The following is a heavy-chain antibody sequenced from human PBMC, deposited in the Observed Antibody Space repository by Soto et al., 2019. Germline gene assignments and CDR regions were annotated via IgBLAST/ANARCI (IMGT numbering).Heavy chain of an antibody. D-gene: IGHD3-22*01. Sequence: QVQLQESGPGLVKPSQTLSLTCTVSGGSISSGGYYWSWIRQHPGKGLGGIGYIYYSGSTYYNPSLKCRFXXSXDXXKNQFSLKLSSVTAADTAVYYCARENYYDSSGLDYWGQGTLVTVSS. CDR3: ARENYYDSSGLDY. CDR2: IYYSGST. CDR1: GGSISSGGYY. V-gene: IGHV4-31*03. J-gene: IGHJ4*02.